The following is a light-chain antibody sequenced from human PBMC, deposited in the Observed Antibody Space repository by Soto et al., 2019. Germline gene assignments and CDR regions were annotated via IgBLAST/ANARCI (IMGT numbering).Light chain of an antibody. V-gene: IGKV1-12*01. CDR3: QQATRFPVS. CDR1: QDISRW. CDR2: GAS. J-gene: IGKJ4*01. Sequence: DIQMTQSPSSVSASVGDRVTITCRASQDISRWLAWYHQKPGKAPKLLIYGASNLQSGVPSRFSGSGSGTDFTLTISSLQPEDFATYYCQQATRFPVSFGGGTKVEIK.